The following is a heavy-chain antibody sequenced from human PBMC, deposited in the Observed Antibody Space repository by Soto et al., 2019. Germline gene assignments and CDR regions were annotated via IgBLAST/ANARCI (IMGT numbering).Heavy chain of an antibody. CDR2: ISSSAGTI. V-gene: IGHV3-11*01. CDR3: ARAPYFGSGTYYSYALDV. J-gene: IGHJ6*02. Sequence: QVQLVESGGGLVKPGGSLRLSCAASGLTFSDHYMTWIRQAPGKGLEWISYISSSAGTIYYADSVKGRFTISRDNAKNSLYLRMTNLRAEDTAVYYCARAPYFGSGTYYSYALDVWGQGTTVTVSS. D-gene: IGHD3-10*01. CDR1: GLTFSDHY.